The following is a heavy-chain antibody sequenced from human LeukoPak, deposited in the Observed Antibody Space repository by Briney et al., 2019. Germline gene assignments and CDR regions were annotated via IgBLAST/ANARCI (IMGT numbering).Heavy chain of an antibody. D-gene: IGHD3-9*01. Sequence: GTSLRLSCAASGFNFQIYAMHWVRQAPGKGLEWVAIISYGGDNKYYADSVKGRFTISRDNSKSMLYLQMNGLRPEDTAVHYCSRDGPRDYDILTALDYWGQGTVVSVSS. CDR3: SRDGPRDYDILTALDY. CDR1: GFNFQIYA. V-gene: IGHV3-30*04. CDR2: ISYGGDNK. J-gene: IGHJ4*02.